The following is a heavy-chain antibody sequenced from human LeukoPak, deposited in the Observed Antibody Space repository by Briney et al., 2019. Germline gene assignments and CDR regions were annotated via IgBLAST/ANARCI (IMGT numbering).Heavy chain of an antibody. D-gene: IGHD2-2*01. CDR3: ARLRPAASPWFDP. CDR1: GGSFSGYY. J-gene: IGHJ5*02. Sequence: SETLSLTCAVYGGSFSGYYWSWIRQPPGKGLEWIGEINHSGSTNYNPSLKSRVTISVDTSKNQFSLKLSSVTAADTAVYYCARLRPAASPWFDPRGQGTLVTVSS. CDR2: INHSGST. V-gene: IGHV4-34*01.